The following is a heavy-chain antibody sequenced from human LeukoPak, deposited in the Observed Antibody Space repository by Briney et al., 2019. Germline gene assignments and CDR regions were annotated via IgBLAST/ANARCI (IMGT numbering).Heavy chain of an antibody. V-gene: IGHV3-9*03. CDR1: GFTFDDYA. CDR3: AKALGMTEAADDAFDI. J-gene: IGHJ3*02. CDR2: ISWNSGSI. Sequence: PGRYLRLYCAASGFTFDDYAMHWVRQAPGQGLEWVSGISWNSGSIGYADSVKGRFTISRDNAKNSLYLQMNSLRAEDMALYYCAKALGMTEAADDAFDIWGQGTMVTVSS.